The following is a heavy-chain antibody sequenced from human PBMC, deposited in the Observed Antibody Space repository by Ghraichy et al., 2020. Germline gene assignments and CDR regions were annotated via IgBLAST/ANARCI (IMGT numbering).Heavy chain of an antibody. CDR1: GYTFTSYD. V-gene: IGHV1-8*01. J-gene: IGHJ5*02. CDR2: MNPNSGNT. Sequence: ASEKVSCKASGYTFTSYDINWVRQATGQGLEWMGWMNPNSGNTGYAQKFQGRVTMTRNTSISTAYMELSSLRSEDTAVYYCARSPLPYYYDSSGYYKGWFDPWGQGTLVTVSS. D-gene: IGHD3-22*01. CDR3: ARSPLPYYYDSSGYYKGWFDP.